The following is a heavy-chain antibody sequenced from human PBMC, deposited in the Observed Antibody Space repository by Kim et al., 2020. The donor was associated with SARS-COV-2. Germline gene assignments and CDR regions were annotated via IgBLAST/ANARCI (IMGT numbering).Heavy chain of an antibody. J-gene: IGHJ4*02. D-gene: IGHD1-26*01. Sequence: SHIFYADTVKGRCTMSRDNAKSLRVLQMDSLTAEDTAIYYCSRSGANFDYWGQGILVTVSS. CDR2: SHI. V-gene: IGHV3-21*06. CDR3: SRSGANFDY.